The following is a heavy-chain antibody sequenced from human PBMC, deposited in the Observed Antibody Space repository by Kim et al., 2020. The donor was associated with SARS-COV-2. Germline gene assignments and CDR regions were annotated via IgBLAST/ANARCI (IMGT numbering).Heavy chain of an antibody. V-gene: IGHV1-69*04. CDR2: IIPILGIA. J-gene: IGHJ4*02. Sequence: SVKVSCKASGGTFSSYAISWVRQAPGQGLEWMGRIIPILGIANYAQKFQGRVTITADKSTSTAYMELSSLRSEDTAVYYCARDEGRFGELSSDYWGQGTLVTVSS. CDR1: GGTFSSYA. CDR3: ARDEGRFGELSSDY. D-gene: IGHD3-10*01.